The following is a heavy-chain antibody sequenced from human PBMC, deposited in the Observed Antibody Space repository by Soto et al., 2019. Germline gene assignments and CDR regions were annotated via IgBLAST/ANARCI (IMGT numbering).Heavy chain of an antibody. CDR2: IRSKAYGGTT. D-gene: IGHD4-17*01. Sequence: EVQLVESGGGLVQPGRSLRLSCTASGFTFGDYAMSWFRQAPGKGLEWVCFIRSKAYGGTTEYAASVKGRFTISRDDSKSIAYLQMNSLKTEDTAVYYCTRDFKGGDYSPRFFDYWGQGTLVTVSS. V-gene: IGHV3-49*03. J-gene: IGHJ4*02. CDR1: GFTFGDYA. CDR3: TRDFKGGDYSPRFFDY.